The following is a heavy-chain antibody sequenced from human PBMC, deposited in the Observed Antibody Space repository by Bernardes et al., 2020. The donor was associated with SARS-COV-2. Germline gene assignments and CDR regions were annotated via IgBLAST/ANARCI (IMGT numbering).Heavy chain of an antibody. V-gene: IGHV4-4*07. Sequence: SETLSLTCTVSGGSISSYYWSWIRQPAGKGLEWIGRIYTSGSTNYNPSLKSRVTMSVDTSKNQFSLKLSSVTAADTAVYYCARDNLSLWLGELLYNNWFDPWGQGTLVTVSS. J-gene: IGHJ5*02. CDR3: ARDNLSLWLGELLYNNWFDP. D-gene: IGHD3-10*01. CDR1: GGSISSYY. CDR2: IYTSGST.